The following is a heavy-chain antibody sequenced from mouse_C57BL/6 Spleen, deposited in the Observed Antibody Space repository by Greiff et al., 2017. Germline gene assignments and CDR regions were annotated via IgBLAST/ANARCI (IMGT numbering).Heavy chain of an antibody. Sequence: EVQLQQSGPGLVKPSQSLSLTCSVTGYSITSGAYWNWIRQFPGNKLGWVGYISYDGTNNYNPSLTNRISINRDTTKHQFFLMLNAGTTDDKATWYCGRDGGEGYYYAMDYWGQGTSVTVSS. J-gene: IGHJ4*01. V-gene: IGHV3-6*01. CDR1: GYSITSGAY. CDR2: ISYDGTN. CDR3: GRDGGEGYYYAMDY.